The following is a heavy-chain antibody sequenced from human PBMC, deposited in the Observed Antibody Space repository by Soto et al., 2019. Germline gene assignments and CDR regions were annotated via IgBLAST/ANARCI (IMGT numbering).Heavy chain of an antibody. CDR1: GFTFSAYA. J-gene: IGHJ5*02. CDR3: AKSRAAGHNNRKCYRTLAA. V-gene: IGHV3-23*01. CDR2: ISSDSGTI. Sequence: GGSLRLSCAASGFTFSAYAMTWVRQAPGKGLEWVSVISSDSGTIYYADAVKGRFTISRDNSKNTMSLQMNSLRGDDTAVYFCAKSRAAGHNNRKCYRTLAAWGQGTLVTVYS. D-gene: IGHD6-13*01.